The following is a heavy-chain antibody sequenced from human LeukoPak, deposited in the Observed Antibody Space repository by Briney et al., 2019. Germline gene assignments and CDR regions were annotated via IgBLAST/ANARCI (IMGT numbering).Heavy chain of an antibody. D-gene: IGHD1-14*01. CDR1: GFTFSSYG. V-gene: IGHV3-30*02. J-gene: IGHJ6*03. Sequence: PGGSLRLSCAASGFTFSSYGMHWVRQAPGKGLEWVAFIRYDGSNKYYADSVKGRFTISRDNSKNTLYLQMNSLGAEDTAVYYCAKTGSFTYYYYMDVWGKGTTVTVSS. CDR2: IRYDGSNK. CDR3: AKTGSFTYYYYMDV.